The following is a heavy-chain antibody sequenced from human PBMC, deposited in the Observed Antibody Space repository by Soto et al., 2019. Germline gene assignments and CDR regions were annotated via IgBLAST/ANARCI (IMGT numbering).Heavy chain of an antibody. CDR3: ARGSYCSSRSCYLLINYYCYYGMDV. J-gene: IGHJ6*02. Sequence: ASVKDSGKASGYTFTSYDINGVRQATGQGLEWMGWMNPNSGNTGYAQKFQGRVTMTRNTSISTAYMELSSLRSEDTAVYYRARGSYCSSRSCYLLINYYCYYGMDVWGQGTTVTV. V-gene: IGHV1-8*01. CDR2: MNPNSGNT. CDR1: GYTFTSYD. D-gene: IGHD2-15*01.